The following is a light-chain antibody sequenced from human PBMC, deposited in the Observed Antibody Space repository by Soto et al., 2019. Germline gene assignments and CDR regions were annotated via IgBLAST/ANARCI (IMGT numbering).Light chain of an antibody. CDR3: QQSYSTPPLT. CDR1: RSISNY. CDR2: AAS. Sequence: DIQMTQSPSSLSASVGDRVTITCRASRSISNYLNWYQQKPGKAPGLLIYAASRLQSGVPSRFSGSGSGTDFTLTISCLHPEDFATYYCQQSYSTPPLTFGGGTKVDIK. J-gene: IGKJ4*02. V-gene: IGKV1-39*01.